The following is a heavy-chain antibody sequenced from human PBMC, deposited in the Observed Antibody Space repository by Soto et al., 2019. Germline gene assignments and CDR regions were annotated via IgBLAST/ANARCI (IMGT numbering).Heavy chain of an antibody. V-gene: IGHV3-48*04. CDR1: EFTFSSYS. CDR3: ASHPRDSSGYWYYFDY. CDR2: ISASSSTI. Sequence: GGSLRLSCAASEFTFSSYSMNWVRQAPGKGLQWVSYISASSSTIYYLDSVKGRFTISRDNAEKSVYLEMSSLRVEDTAIYYCASHPRDSSGYWYYFDYWGQGTPVTVSS. D-gene: IGHD3-22*01. J-gene: IGHJ4*02.